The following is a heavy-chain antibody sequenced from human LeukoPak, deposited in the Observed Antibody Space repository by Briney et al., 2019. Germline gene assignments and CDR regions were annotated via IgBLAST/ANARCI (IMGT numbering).Heavy chain of an antibody. V-gene: IGHV1-58*01. D-gene: IGHD4-17*01. Sequence: ASVKVSCKTSGFTFSTSAVQWVRQARGQRLEWIGWIIVGSGATNYAQSLQGRFTITRDMSTNTAYMELSSLGSEDSAVYYCAAELYGVYTDCCTFHLWGQGTLVTVSS. CDR2: IIVGSGAT. CDR3: AAELYGVYTDCCTFHL. CDR1: GFTFSTSA. J-gene: IGHJ3*01.